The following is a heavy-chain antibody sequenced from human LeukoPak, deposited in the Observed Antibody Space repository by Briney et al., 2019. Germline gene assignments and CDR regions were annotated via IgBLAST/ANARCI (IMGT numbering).Heavy chain of an antibody. CDR2: ITRNSYI. CDR1: GITFSSYS. Sequence: GGSLRLSCAASGITFSSYSMNWVRQAPGKGLEWVSSITRNSYIYYTDSVKGRFTISRDNAKNSLYLQMNSLRAEDTALYYCARDVFKDVWGKGTTVTVSS. CDR3: ARDVFKDV. V-gene: IGHV3-21*04. J-gene: IGHJ6*04. D-gene: IGHD3-10*02.